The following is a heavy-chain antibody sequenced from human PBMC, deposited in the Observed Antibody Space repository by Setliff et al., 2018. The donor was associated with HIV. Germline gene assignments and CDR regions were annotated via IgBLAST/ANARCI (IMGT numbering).Heavy chain of an antibody. CDR2: ISGSGRKT. V-gene: IGHV3-23*01. J-gene: IGHJ6*03. CDR1: GFSFSLYA. D-gene: IGHD1-26*01. CDR3: ARVSELLAYYMDV. Sequence: GGSLRLSCKATGFSFSLYAMSWVRQAPGKGLEWVSSISGSGRKTYYGDSVKGRFTISRDNSWDTVDLQMNTLRAEDTAVYYCARVSELLAYYMDVWGKGTTVTVSS.